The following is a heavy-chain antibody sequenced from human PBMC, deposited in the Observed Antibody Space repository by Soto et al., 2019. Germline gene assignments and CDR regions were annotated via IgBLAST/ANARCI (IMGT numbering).Heavy chain of an antibody. D-gene: IGHD6-13*01. CDR3: AKDQGSSWYEIDY. V-gene: IGHV3-23*01. CDR2: ISGSGGST. Sequence: HPGGSLRLSCAASGSTFSNYAVTWVRQAPGKGLEWVSTISGSGGSTYYADSVKGRFTISRDNSKNTLYLQMNSLRAEDTAVYYCAKDQGSSWYEIDYWSQGTLVTVSS. J-gene: IGHJ4*02. CDR1: GSTFSNYA.